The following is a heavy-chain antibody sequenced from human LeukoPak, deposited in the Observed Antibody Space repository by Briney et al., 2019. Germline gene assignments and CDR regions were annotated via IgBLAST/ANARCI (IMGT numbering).Heavy chain of an antibody. CDR3: ARAGHYYDSSGSLGDFDY. Sequence: SETLSLTCTVSGGSIRSSSYYWGWIRQPPGKGLEWIGSIYYSGSTYYNPSLKGRVTISVDTSKNQFSLKLSSVTAADTAVYYCARAGHYYDSSGSLGDFDYWGQGTLVTVSA. CDR1: GGSIRSSSYY. CDR2: IYYSGST. J-gene: IGHJ4*02. D-gene: IGHD3-22*01. V-gene: IGHV4-39*07.